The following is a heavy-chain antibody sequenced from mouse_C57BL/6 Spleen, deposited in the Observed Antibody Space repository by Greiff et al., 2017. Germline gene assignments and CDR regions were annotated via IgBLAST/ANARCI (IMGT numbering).Heavy chain of an antibody. CDR1: GYTFTSYW. CDR2: INPSSGYT. V-gene: IGHV1-7*01. Sequence: QVQLQQSGAELAKPGASVKLSCKASGYTFTSYWMHWVKQRPGQGLEWIGYINPSSGYTKYNQKFKDKATLTADKSSSTAYMQLSSLTYEDSAVYYCGRDNYSNDGAMGDWGQGTSVTVSS. J-gene: IGHJ4*01. D-gene: IGHD2-12*01. CDR3: GRDNYSNDGAMGD.